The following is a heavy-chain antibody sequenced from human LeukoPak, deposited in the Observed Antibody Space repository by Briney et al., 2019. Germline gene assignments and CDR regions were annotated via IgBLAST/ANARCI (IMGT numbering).Heavy chain of an antibody. Sequence: GASVTVSCTASGYTFTSYDINWVRQATGQGLEWMGWMNPNSGDTGYAEKFQGRVTMTGNTSIRTAYMELSSLRSEDTAVYYCAILGWFDPWGQGTLVTVSS. J-gene: IGHJ5*02. CDR3: AILGWFDP. CDR1: GYTFTSYD. CDR2: MNPNSGDT. V-gene: IGHV1-8*01.